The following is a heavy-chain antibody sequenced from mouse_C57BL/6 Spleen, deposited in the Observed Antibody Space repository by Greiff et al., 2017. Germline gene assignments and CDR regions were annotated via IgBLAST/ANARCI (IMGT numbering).Heavy chain of an antibody. CDR3: GRHEGRNNGNYFDY. J-gene: IGHJ2*01. CDR2: FYPGSGSI. D-gene: IGHD2-1*01. V-gene: IGHV1-62-2*01. CDR1: GYTFTEYT. Sequence: VQLVESGAELVKPGASVKLSCKASGYTFTEYTIHWVKQRSGQGLEWIGWFYPGSGSIKYNEKFKDKATLTADKSSSTVYMELSRLTSEDSAVFYCGRHEGRNNGNYFDYWGQGTTLTVSS.